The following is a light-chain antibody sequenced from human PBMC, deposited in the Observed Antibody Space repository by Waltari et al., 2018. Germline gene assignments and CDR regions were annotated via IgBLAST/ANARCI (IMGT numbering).Light chain of an antibody. CDR3: QHYVRLPAT. J-gene: IGKJ1*01. V-gene: IGKV3-20*01. Sequence: EIVLTQSPGTLSLPPGERATLSCRASQSVSMTLAWYQQKPGQAPRLLIFGASNRATGIPDRFSGSGSGTDFSLIITRLEPEDSAMYYCQHYVRLPATFGQGTKVEIK. CDR1: QSVSMT. CDR2: GAS.